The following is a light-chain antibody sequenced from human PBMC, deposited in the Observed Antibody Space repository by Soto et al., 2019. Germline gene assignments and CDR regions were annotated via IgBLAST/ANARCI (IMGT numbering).Light chain of an antibody. CDR1: SSDVGGYNY. CDR3: SSYTSSSPLV. J-gene: IGLJ2*01. CDR2: DVS. Sequence: QSALTQPASVSGSPGQSITISCTGTSSDVGGYNYVSWYQQHPGKAPKLMIYDVSNRPSGVSNRFSGSKSGNTASLTISGLRAEDGGDYYCSSYTSSSPLVFGGGTKLTVL. V-gene: IGLV2-14*01.